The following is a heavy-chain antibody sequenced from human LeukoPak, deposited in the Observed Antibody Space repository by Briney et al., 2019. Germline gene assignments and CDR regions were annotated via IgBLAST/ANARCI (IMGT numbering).Heavy chain of an antibody. CDR3: ARASSWRSSGYPDY. V-gene: IGHV1-18*01. J-gene: IGHJ4*02. Sequence: ASVKVSCKASGYTFTSYGISWVRQAPGQGLEWMGWISAYNGNTNYAQKFQGRVTITADKSTSTAYMELSSLRSEDTAVYYCARASSWRSSGYPDYWGQGTLVTVSS. D-gene: IGHD3-22*01. CDR1: GYTFTSYG. CDR2: ISAYNGNT.